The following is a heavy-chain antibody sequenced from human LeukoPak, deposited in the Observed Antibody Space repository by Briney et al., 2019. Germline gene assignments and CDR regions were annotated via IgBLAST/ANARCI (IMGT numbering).Heavy chain of an antibody. CDR2: ISGSGGST. J-gene: IGHJ3*02. V-gene: IGHV3-23*01. D-gene: IGHD3-3*01. Sequence: PGGSLRLSCAASGFTLYNYGMNWGRQSPRKGLEWVSSISGSGGSTYYADSVKGRFTISRDNSKNTLYLQMNSLRAEDTAVYYCAKDRPRITISRVFSRDDAFDIWGQGTMVTVSS. CDR3: AKDRPRITISRVFSRDDAFDI. CDR1: GFTLYNYG.